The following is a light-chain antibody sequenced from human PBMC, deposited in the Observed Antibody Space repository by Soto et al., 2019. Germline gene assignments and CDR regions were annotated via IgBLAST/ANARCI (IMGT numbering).Light chain of an antibody. CDR3: QQYYSVPPWT. J-gene: IGKJ1*01. V-gene: IGKV4-1*01. Sequence: DIVMTQSPDSLAVSLGERATINCKSSQSVLHTNNKNYLAWYQQKPGQPPKVLIYWASSRESGVPDRFSGSGSGTDFTLTISSLQAEDVAVYFCQQYYSVPPWTFGQGTKVEIK. CDR2: WAS. CDR1: QSVLHTNNKNY.